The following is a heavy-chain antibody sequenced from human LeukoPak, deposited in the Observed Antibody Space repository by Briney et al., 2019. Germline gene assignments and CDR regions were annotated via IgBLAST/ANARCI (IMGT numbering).Heavy chain of an antibody. CDR1: GSSISSYY. CDR2: IYTSGRT. D-gene: IGHD3-22*01. V-gene: IGHV4-4*07. CDR3: ATSATGDSTGYYYFHFHH. Sequence: SETLSLTCSVSGSSISSYYWSWIRQPAGKGLEWIGRIYTSGRTDYNPSLKSRVTMSVETSKNQFSLKLTSVTAADTAVYYCATSATGDSTGYYYFHFHHWGQGTLVTVSS. J-gene: IGHJ1*01.